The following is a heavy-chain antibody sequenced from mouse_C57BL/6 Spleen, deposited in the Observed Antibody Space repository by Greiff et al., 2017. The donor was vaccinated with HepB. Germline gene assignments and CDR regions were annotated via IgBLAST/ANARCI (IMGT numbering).Heavy chain of an antibody. J-gene: IGHJ3*01. CDR3: ARGYDYDRAPFAY. CDR1: GYAFSSYW. V-gene: IGHV1-80*01. Sequence: VKLMESGAELVKPGASVKISCKASGYAFSSYWMNWVKQRPGKGLEWIGQIYPGDGDTNYNGKFKGKATLTADKSSSTAYMQLSSLTSEDSAVYFCARGYDYDRAPFAYWGQGTLVTVSA. CDR2: IYPGDGDT. D-gene: IGHD2-4*01.